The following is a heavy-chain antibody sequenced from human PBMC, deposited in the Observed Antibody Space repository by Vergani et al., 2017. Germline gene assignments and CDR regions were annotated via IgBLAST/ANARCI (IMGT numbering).Heavy chain of an antibody. V-gene: IGHV4-59*01. CDR2: IYYSGST. Sequence: QVQLQESGPGLVKPSETLSLTCTVSGGSISSYYWSWIRQPPGKGLEWIGYIYYSGSTNYNPSLKSRVTISVDTSKNQFSLKLSSVTAADTAVYYCANWAVAGDWFDPWGQGTLVTVSS. J-gene: IGHJ5*02. CDR3: ANWAVAGDWFDP. D-gene: IGHD6-19*01. CDR1: GGSISSYY.